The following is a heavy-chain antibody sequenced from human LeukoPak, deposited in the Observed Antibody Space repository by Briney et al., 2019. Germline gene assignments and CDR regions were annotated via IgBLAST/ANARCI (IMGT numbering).Heavy chain of an antibody. V-gene: IGHV1-46*01. CDR2: INPSGGST. CDR3: ARENPLPGIAVAGTRGPDY. D-gene: IGHD6-19*01. J-gene: IGHJ4*02. CDR1: GYTFTSYY. Sequence: ASVKVSCKASGYTFTSYYMHWVRQAPGQGLEWMGIINPSGGSTSYAQKFQGRVTMTRDTSTSTVYVELSSLRSEDTAVYYCARENPLPGIAVAGTRGPDYWGQGTLVTVSS.